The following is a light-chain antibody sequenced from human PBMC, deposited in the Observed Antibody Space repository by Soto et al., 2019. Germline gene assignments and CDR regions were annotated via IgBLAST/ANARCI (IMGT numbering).Light chain of an antibody. CDR2: DVS. CDR3: QQYKDYVYT. J-gene: IGKJ2*01. Sequence: DIQMTQSPSTLSASVGDSVIITCRASQTVERWMAWYQQKPGKAPKLLISDVSTLERGVPSRFSGSGSATEFTLTISGLQPDDFATYYCQQYKDYVYTFGQGTKVDIK. V-gene: IGKV1-5*01. CDR1: QTVERW.